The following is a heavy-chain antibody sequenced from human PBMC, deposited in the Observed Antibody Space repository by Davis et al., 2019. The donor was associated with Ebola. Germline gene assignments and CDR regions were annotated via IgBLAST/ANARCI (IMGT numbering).Heavy chain of an antibody. Sequence: AASVKVSCKASGGTFSSYAISWVRQAPGQGLEWMGGIIPIFGTANYAQKFQGRVTITADESTSTAYMELSSLRSEDTAVYYCAKDLASDWFAGNAFDFWGQGTVVAVSS. CDR1: GGTFSSYA. J-gene: IGHJ3*01. CDR2: IIPIFGTA. CDR3: AKDLASDWFAGNAFDF. V-gene: IGHV1-69*13. D-gene: IGHD3-9*01.